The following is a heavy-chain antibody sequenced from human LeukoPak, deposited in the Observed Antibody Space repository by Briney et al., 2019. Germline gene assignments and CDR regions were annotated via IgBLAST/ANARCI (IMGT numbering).Heavy chain of an antibody. Sequence: PGGSLRLSCAASGFTFTNYWMHWVRQAPGKGLVWVSRINSDGHTTTYADSVKGRFTISRDNAKNTLYLQMNSLRAEDTAVYYCARGVVDYWGQGTLVTVSS. CDR2: INSDGHTT. J-gene: IGHJ4*02. CDR3: ARGVVDY. CDR1: GFTFTNYW. V-gene: IGHV3-74*01. D-gene: IGHD2-15*01.